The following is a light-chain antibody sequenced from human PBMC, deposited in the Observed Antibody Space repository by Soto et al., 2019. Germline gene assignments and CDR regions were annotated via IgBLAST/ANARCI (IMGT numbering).Light chain of an antibody. Sequence: QAVVTQPASLSGSPGQSITISCTGTSSDIGGYNYVSWYQQHPGKAPKLMVYEVINRPSGVSNRFSGSKSGSTASLIISGLQAEDEADYYCSSYTSTTTPVFGGGTKLTVL. CDR1: SSDIGGYNY. CDR2: EVI. J-gene: IGLJ3*02. CDR3: SSYTSTTTPV. V-gene: IGLV2-14*01.